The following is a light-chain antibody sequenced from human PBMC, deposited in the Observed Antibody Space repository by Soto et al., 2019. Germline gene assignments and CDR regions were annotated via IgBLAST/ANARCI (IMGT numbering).Light chain of an antibody. CDR3: QQYDKWPLT. CDR2: GAS. Sequence: EIVMTQSPATLSVSPGERANLSCRASQSVSNKLAWYQQKVGQAPRLLIYGASTRAAGIPARFSGSGSGTEFTLTISSLQSEDFEVYYCQQYDKWPLTFGGGAKVEIK. V-gene: IGKV3-15*01. CDR1: QSVSNK. J-gene: IGKJ4*01.